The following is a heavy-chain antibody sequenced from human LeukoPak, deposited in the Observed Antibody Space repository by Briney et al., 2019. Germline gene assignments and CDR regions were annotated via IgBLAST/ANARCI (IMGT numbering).Heavy chain of an antibody. CDR1: GFTFSASA. J-gene: IGHJ4*02. D-gene: IGHD5-18*01. CDR2: IRSKTNNYAT. Sequence: GGSLRLSCAASGFTFSASAMHWVRQASGKGLEWVGRIRSKTNNYATAYTASVNGRFTISRDDSKTAAFLQMNSLKTEDTAVYYCARGSYGSIDYWGQGTLVTVSS. V-gene: IGHV3-73*01. CDR3: ARGSYGSIDY.